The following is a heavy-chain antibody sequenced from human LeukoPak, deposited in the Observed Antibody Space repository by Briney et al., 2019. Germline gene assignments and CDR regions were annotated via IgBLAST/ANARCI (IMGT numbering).Heavy chain of an antibody. CDR3: AKGPTADY. V-gene: IGHV3-23*01. CDR1: GFTFSSYA. J-gene: IGHJ4*02. Sequence: GGSLRLSCAASGFTFSSYAMNWVGQAPGKGLEWVSGISGSGASTYYADSVKGRFTISRDNSKNTLYVQMNSLRADDTAVYYCAKGPTADYWGRGTLVTVSS. CDR2: ISGSGAST.